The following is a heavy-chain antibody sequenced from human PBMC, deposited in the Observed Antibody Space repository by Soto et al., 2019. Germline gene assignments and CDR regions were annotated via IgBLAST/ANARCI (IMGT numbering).Heavy chain of an antibody. CDR1: GYTFTSYG. Sequence: ASVKVSCKASGYTFTSYGISWVRQAPGQGLEWMGWISAYNGNTNYAQKLQGRVTMTTDTSTSTAYMELRSLRSDDTAVYYCARGQVTYYYDSSGYILDYWGQGTLVTVSS. J-gene: IGHJ4*02. CDR3: ARGQVTYYYDSSGYILDY. V-gene: IGHV1-18*01. D-gene: IGHD3-22*01. CDR2: ISAYNGNT.